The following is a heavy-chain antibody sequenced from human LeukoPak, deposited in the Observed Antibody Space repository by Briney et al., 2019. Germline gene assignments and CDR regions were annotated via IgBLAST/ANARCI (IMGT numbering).Heavy chain of an antibody. CDR3: ARSPSWSSSWYDY. Sequence: GASVKVSCKASGYTFTGYYMHWVRQAPGQRLEWMGWINPNSGGTNYAQKFQGRVTMTRDTSISTASMELSRLRSDDTAVYYCARSPSWSSSWYDYWGQGTLVTVSS. D-gene: IGHD6-13*01. CDR2: INPNSGGT. J-gene: IGHJ4*02. V-gene: IGHV1-2*02. CDR1: GYTFTGYY.